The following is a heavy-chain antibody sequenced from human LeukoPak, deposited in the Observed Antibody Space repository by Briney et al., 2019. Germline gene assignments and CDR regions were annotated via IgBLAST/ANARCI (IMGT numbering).Heavy chain of an antibody. Sequence: GGSLRLSCVASGFTFSRYWMHWVRQAPGKGLVWVSRINSDGRSTNYADSVKGRFSISRDNAENTLYLQMNSLRAEDTAVYYCAKDALPRIAAAGTVVWGQGTLVTVSS. CDR3: AKDALPRIAAAGTVV. CDR1: GFTFSRYW. J-gene: IGHJ4*02. CDR2: INSDGRST. D-gene: IGHD6-13*01. V-gene: IGHV3-74*01.